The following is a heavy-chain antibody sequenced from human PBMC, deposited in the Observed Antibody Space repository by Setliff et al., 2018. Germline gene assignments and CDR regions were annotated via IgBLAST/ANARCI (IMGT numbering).Heavy chain of an antibody. CDR3: ATQPLQWELLGFDY. CDR1: GYTFTSYD. V-gene: IGHV1-8*02. J-gene: IGHJ4*02. Sequence: ASVKVSCKASGYTFTSYDINWVRQATGQGLEWMGWMNPNSGNTGYAQKFQGRVTMTEDTSTDTAYMELSSLRSEDTAVYYCATQPLQWELLGFDYWGQGTLVTVSS. CDR2: MNPNSGNT. D-gene: IGHD1-26*01.